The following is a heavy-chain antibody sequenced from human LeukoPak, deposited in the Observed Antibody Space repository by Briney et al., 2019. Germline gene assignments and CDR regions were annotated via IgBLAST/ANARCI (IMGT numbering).Heavy chain of an antibody. CDR2: ISAYNGNT. CDR1: GYTFTSYG. J-gene: IGHJ3*02. V-gene: IGHV1-18*01. CDR3: ARESYSYGSRRGAFDI. Sequence: ASVKVSCKASGYTFTSYGISWVRQAPGQGLEWMGWISAYNGNTNYAQKLQGRVTMTTDTSTSTAYMELRSLRSDDTAVYYCARESYSYGSRRGAFDIWGQGTMVTVSS. D-gene: IGHD5-18*01.